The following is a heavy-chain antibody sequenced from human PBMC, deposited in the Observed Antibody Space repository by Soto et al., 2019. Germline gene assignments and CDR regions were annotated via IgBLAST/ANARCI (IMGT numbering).Heavy chain of an antibody. J-gene: IGHJ4*02. CDR2: KSGSGAST. Sequence: GGSLRLSCAASGFSFSNYAMNWVRQAPGKRLEWVSGKSGSGASTHYADSVKGRFTISRDNSKNTLYLQMNNLRADDTAVYYCAKGASYDFWSAFEYWGQGTLVTVSS. D-gene: IGHD3-3*01. CDR1: GFSFSNYA. V-gene: IGHV3-23*01. CDR3: AKGASYDFWSAFEY.